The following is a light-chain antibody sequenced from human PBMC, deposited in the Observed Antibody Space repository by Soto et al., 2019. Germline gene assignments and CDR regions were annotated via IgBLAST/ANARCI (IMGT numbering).Light chain of an antibody. Sequence: QSALTQPASVSGSPGQSMTISWTGTSSDVGGHNSVSWYRQDPGKAPKLMIYDVSNRPSGVSDRFSGSKSGNTASLTISGLQIEDEADYYCSSFTSSVTYVFGTGTKVTVL. V-gene: IGLV2-14*01. CDR3: SSFTSSVTYV. CDR1: SSDVGGHNS. J-gene: IGLJ1*01. CDR2: DVS.